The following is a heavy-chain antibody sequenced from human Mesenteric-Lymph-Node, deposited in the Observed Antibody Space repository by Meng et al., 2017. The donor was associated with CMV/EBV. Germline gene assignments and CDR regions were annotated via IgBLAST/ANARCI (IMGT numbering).Heavy chain of an antibody. CDR1: GFTISSHY. V-gene: IGHV3-66*01. CDR3: ARDADHYDFWIGADY. J-gene: IGHJ4*02. CDR2: IYSGGQT. D-gene: IGHD3-3*01. Sequence: GSLRLSCVVSGFTISSHYMSWVRQAPGKGLEWVSLIYSGGQTYYSDSVKGRFTMSRDNSKSTLYLQMNSLRAEDTDVYYCARDADHYDFWIGADYWGQGTLVTVSS.